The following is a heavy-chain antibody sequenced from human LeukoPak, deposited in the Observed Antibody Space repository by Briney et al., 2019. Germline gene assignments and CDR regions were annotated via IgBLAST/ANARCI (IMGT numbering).Heavy chain of an antibody. Sequence: GGSLRLSCAASGFTFSSYEMNWVRQAPGKGLEWVSYISSGGTGKYYADSVKGRFTISRDNAKNSLYLQMNSLRAEDTAVYYCARVINFYYYMDVWGKGTTVTVSS. CDR1: GFTFSSYE. CDR2: ISSGGTGK. V-gene: IGHV3-48*03. CDR3: ARVINFYYYMDV. D-gene: IGHD2/OR15-2a*01. J-gene: IGHJ6*03.